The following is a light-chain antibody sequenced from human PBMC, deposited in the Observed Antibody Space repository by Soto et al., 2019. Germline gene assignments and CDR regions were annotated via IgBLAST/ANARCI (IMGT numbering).Light chain of an antibody. Sequence: QSVLTQPGSVSGSPGQSITISCTGTSSDVGGYGFVSWYQHHPGEAPKLIIYEVSNRPSGVSSRFSGSKSGNTASLTISGLQDEDESLYYCSSKSSGSTTMFFGGGTKVTVL. CDR3: SSKSSGSTTMF. CDR2: EVS. CDR1: SSDVGGYGF. J-gene: IGLJ2*01. V-gene: IGLV2-14*01.